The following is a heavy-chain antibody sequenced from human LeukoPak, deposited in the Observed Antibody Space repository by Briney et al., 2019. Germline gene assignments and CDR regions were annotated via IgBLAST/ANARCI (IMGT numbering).Heavy chain of an antibody. J-gene: IGHJ3*02. Sequence: SETLSLTCTVSGGSISSSSYYWGWIRQPPGKGPEWIGSIYYSGSTYYNPSLKSRVTISVDTSKNQFSLKLSSVTAADTAVYYCASGRDGSYYEDAFDIWGQGTMVTVSS. CDR1: GGSISSSSYY. CDR3: ASGRDGSYYEDAFDI. D-gene: IGHD1-26*01. CDR2: IYYSGST. V-gene: IGHV4-39*07.